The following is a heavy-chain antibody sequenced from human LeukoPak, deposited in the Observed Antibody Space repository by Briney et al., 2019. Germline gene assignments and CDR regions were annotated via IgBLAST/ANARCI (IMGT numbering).Heavy chain of an antibody. V-gene: IGHV4-34*01. J-gene: IGHJ4*02. Sequence: SETLSLTCAVYGGSSSGYYWSWIRQPPGKGLEWIGEINHSGSTNYNPSLKSRVTISVDTSKNQFSLKLSSVTAADTAVYYCARHSYYGSGSCDYWGQGTLVTVSS. D-gene: IGHD3-10*01. CDR3: ARHSYYGSGSCDY. CDR1: GGSSSGYY. CDR2: INHSGST.